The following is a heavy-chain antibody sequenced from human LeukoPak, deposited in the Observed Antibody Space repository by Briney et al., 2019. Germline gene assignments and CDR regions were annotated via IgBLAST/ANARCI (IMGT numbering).Heavy chain of an antibody. CDR3: ARPSNYYDSSGYFFDY. V-gene: IGHV5-51*01. J-gene: IGHJ4*02. CDR1: GYTFTNYW. Sequence: ESLKISCTGSGYTFTNYWVAWVRRMPGKGLEWMGVIYPGDSDTRYSPSFQGQVTISADKSISTANLQWSSLKASDTAMYYCARPSNYYDSSGYFFDYWGQGTLVTVSS. CDR2: IYPGDSDT. D-gene: IGHD3-22*01.